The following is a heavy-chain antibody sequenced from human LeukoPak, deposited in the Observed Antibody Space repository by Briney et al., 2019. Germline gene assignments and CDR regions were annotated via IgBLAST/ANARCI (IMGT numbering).Heavy chain of an antibody. CDR3: ARQGEVTTEGYYYYYMDV. Sequence: KPSETLSLTCTVSGGSIISYYWSWIRQPPGKGLEWIGYIYYSGSTNYNPSLKSRVTISVDTSKNQFSLKLSSVTAADTAVYYCARQGEVTTEGYYYYYMDVWGKGTTVTVSS. J-gene: IGHJ6*03. CDR1: GGSIISYY. V-gene: IGHV4-59*08. D-gene: IGHD4-11*01. CDR2: IYYSGST.